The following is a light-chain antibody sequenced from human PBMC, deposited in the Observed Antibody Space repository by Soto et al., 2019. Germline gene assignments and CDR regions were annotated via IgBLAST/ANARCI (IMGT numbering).Light chain of an antibody. CDR3: QSYDSSLSGSV. CDR2: GNN. V-gene: IGLV1-40*01. J-gene: IGLJ3*02. CDR1: SSNVGAGYD. Sequence: QSVLTEPPSVSVGLDQRVTMSCSGSSSNVGAGYDVHLYQQLPGTAPKLLISGNNIRPSGVPDRFSGSKSGTSASLAITGLQAEDEADYYCQSYDSSLSGSVFGGGTKVTVL.